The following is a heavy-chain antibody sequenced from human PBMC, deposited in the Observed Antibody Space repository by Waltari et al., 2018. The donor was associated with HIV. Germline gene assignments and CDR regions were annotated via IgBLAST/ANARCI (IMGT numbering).Heavy chain of an antibody. Sequence: EMQLVESGGGLVQPGESLRLSCAASGFSVSTMYMSWVRQAPGKGLEWVSLIYSGGSTFYAHSVNRRFTISRDNSKNTLYLQMDSLRVEDTAVYYCATTPDYDYGDFWGYWGQGTLVTVSS. J-gene: IGHJ4*02. D-gene: IGHD3-16*01. CDR2: IYSGGST. V-gene: IGHV3-66*01. CDR3: ATTPDYDYGDFWGY. CDR1: GFSVSTMY.